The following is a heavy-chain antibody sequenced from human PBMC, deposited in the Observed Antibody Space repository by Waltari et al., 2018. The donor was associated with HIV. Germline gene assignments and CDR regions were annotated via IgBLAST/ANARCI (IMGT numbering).Heavy chain of an antibody. CDR3: VHTTGLYCTTTYCRTFYSVKDV. J-gene: IGHJ6*02. CDR1: GFSLSTSGVG. Sequence: QITLKESGPTLVKPTQTLTLTYTFSGFSLSTSGVGVGWIRQPPGKAPEWLALIYWDDDNRYSPSLKSRLTTTKDTSKNQVFLTRTNMDPVDTATYSCVHTTGLYCTTTYCRTFYSVKDVWGRGTTVTVSS. CDR2: IYWDDDN. D-gene: IGHD2-8*01. V-gene: IGHV2-5*02.